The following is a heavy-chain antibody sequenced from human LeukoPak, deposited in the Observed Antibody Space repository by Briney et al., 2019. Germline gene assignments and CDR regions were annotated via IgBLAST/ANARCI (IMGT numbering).Heavy chain of an antibody. CDR2: ISYDGSNK. V-gene: IGHV3-30*03. CDR3: ARDYDRSGYYYVDY. D-gene: IGHD3-22*01. Sequence: GGSLRLSCAASGFTFSSYSMNWVRQAPGKGLEWVAVISYDGSNKYYADSVKGRFTISRDNSKNTLYLQMNSLRAEDTAVYYCARDYDRSGYYYVDYWGQGTLVTVSS. CDR1: GFTFSSYS. J-gene: IGHJ4*02.